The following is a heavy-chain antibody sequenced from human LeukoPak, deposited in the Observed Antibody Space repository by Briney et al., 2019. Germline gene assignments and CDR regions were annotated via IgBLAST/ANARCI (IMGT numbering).Heavy chain of an antibody. CDR2: VNNSGGTT. V-gene: IGHV3-64D*06. CDR3: VRGWRNMDV. Sequence: GGSLRLSCSASGFIITSYPMHWVRQAPGKGLEYVAVVNNSGGTTYYADSVKGRFTISRDNSKNTLYLQMSSLRPEDTAVYYCVRGWRNMDVWGQGTTVTVSS. CDR1: GFIITSYP. J-gene: IGHJ6*02. D-gene: IGHD5-24*01.